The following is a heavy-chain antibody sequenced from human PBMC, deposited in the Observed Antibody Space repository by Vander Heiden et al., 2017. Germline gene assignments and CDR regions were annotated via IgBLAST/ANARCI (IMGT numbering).Heavy chain of an antibody. CDR3: TTDYGDYPFDY. CDR1: GFTFSNAW. V-gene: IGHV3-15*07. Sequence: EVQLVESGGGLVKPGGSLRLSCASSGFTFSNAWMNWVRQAPGKRLEWVGRIKSKTDGGTTDDAAPVKGRFTISRDDSKNTLYLQMNRLKTEDTAVYYGTTDYGDYPFDYWGQGTLVTVSS. D-gene: IGHD4-17*01. J-gene: IGHJ4*02. CDR2: IKSKTDGGTT.